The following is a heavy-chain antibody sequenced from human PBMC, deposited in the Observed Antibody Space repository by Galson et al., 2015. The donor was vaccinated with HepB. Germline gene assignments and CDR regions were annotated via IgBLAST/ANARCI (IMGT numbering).Heavy chain of an antibody. J-gene: IGHJ4*02. V-gene: IGHV7-4-1*02. D-gene: IGHD3-22*01. CDR2: INTHSGNP. CDR3: ARGEVSGYYYVGY. Sequence: SVKVSCKGSGSTFTSHAMNWVRQAPGQGLEWMGWINTHSGNPTYAQGFTGRFVFSLDTSVSTAYLQISSLKAEDTAVYDCARGEVSGYYYVGYWGQGTLVTVSS. CDR1: GSTFTSHA.